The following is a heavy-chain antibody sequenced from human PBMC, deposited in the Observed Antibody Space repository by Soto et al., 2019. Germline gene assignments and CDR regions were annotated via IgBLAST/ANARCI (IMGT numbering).Heavy chain of an antibody. CDR3: ARRTTWDVQDY. Sequence: GASVKVSCKASGYTFITFDIHWVRQATGQRPEWMGWLNPNSGNTGFAQKFQGRITMTRNTSISTAYMELSSLRSEDTAVYYCARRTTWDVQDYWGQGSLVTVSS. CDR2: LNPNSGNT. CDR1: GYTFITFD. V-gene: IGHV1-8*01. D-gene: IGHD1-1*01. J-gene: IGHJ4*02.